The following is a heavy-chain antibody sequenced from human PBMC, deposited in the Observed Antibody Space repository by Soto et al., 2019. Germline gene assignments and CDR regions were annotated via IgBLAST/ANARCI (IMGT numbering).Heavy chain of an antibody. V-gene: IGHV4-39*01. J-gene: IGHJ6*03. Sequence: SETLSLTCTVSGGSISSSSYYWGWIRQPPGKGLEWIGSIYYSGSTYYNPSLKSRVTISVDTSKNQFSLKLSSVTAADTAVYYCASSTIAARRHYYYYYMDVWGKGTTVTVSS. CDR2: IYYSGST. CDR1: GGSISSSSYY. D-gene: IGHD6-6*01. CDR3: ASSTIAARRHYYYYYMDV.